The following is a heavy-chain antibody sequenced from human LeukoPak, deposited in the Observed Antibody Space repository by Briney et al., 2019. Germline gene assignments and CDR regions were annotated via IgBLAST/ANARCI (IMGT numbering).Heavy chain of an antibody. CDR1: GFTFSSYA. D-gene: IGHD3-3*01. Sequence: GGSLRLSCAASGFTFSSYAMSWVRQAPGKGLEWVSAISGSGGSAYYADSVKGRFTISRDNSKNTLYLQMNSLRAEDTAVYYCAKDMIRVLFGRFDPWGQGTLVTVSS. CDR2: ISGSGGSA. CDR3: AKDMIRVLFGRFDP. J-gene: IGHJ5*02. V-gene: IGHV3-23*01.